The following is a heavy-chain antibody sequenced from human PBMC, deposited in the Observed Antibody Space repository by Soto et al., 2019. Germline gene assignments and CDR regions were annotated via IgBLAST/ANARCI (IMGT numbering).Heavy chain of an antibody. CDR1: GFTFSSYA. CDR2: ISYDGSNK. Sequence: QVQLVESGGGVVQPGRSLRLSCAASGFTFSSYAMHRVRQAPGKGLEWVAVISYDGSNKYYADSVKGRFTISRDNSKNTLYLQMTSLRAQDTAVYYCARGLGDYYGSGSYYIPPSWFCPWGKGTLVTVSS. CDR3: ARGLGDYYGSGSYYIPPSWFCP. J-gene: IGHJ5*02. D-gene: IGHD3-10*01. V-gene: IGHV3-30-3*01.